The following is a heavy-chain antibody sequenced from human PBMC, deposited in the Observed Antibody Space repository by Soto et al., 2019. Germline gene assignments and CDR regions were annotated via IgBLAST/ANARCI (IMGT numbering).Heavy chain of an antibody. CDR2: IKQDGSEK. D-gene: IGHD3-10*01. Sequence: GGSLRLSCAASGFTFSSYWMSWVRQAPGKGLEWVAYIKQDGSEKYYVDSVKGRFTISRDNAKNSLYLQMNSLRAEDTSVYYCAREREWGSVSYQFDYWGQGTLVTVSS. CDR3: AREREWGSVSYQFDY. CDR1: GFTFSSYW. V-gene: IGHV3-7*01. J-gene: IGHJ4*02.